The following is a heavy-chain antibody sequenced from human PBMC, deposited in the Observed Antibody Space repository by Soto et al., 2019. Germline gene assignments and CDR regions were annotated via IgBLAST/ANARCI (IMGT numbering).Heavy chain of an antibody. CDR2: ISGSGGST. CDR3: VRARVVVVGYMDV. CDR1: GFTFSSYA. V-gene: IGHV3-23*01. D-gene: IGHD2-15*01. J-gene: IGHJ6*03. Sequence: GGSLRLSCAASGFTFSSYAMSWVRQAPGKGLEWVSVISGSGGSTYYADSVKGRFTISRDNSKNTLYLQMNSLRAEDTAVYYCVRARVVVVGYMDVWGKGTTVTVSS.